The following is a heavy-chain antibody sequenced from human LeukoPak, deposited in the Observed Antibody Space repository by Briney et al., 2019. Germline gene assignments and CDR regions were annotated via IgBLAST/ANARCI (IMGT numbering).Heavy chain of an antibody. Sequence: PSETLSLTCTVSGGSISSSSYYWGWIRQPPGKGLEWIGSIYYSGSTYYNPSLKSRVTISVDTSKNQFSLKLSSVTAADTAVYYCASVALITMVRGVIPYFDLWGRGTLVTVSS. CDR2: IYYSGST. J-gene: IGHJ2*01. CDR1: GGSISSSSYY. D-gene: IGHD3-10*01. V-gene: IGHV4-39*01. CDR3: ASVALITMVRGVIPYFDL.